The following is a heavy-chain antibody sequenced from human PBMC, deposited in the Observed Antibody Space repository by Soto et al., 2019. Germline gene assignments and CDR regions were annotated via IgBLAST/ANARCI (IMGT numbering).Heavy chain of an antibody. CDR3: ARGMTPLGAPAWYYFDS. CDR2: FSLSGTT. J-gene: IGHJ4*02. D-gene: IGHD2-15*01. V-gene: IGHV4-4*07. Sequence: SETLSLTCTVSGASITGSSYWSWIRQPAGKGLEWIGRFSLSGTTNYNPSLRGRVTMSADVSKNQFSLRLTSVTAADTALYYCARGMTPLGAPAWYYFDSWGQGTLVTVSS. CDR1: GASITGSSY.